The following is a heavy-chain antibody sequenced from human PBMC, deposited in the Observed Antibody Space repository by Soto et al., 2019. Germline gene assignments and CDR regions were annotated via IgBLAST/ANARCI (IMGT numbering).Heavy chain of an antibody. D-gene: IGHD1-1*01. Sequence: GGSLRLSCAASGFTFSNYWMNWVRQAPGKGLELVANINEDGSVTSYVDSVKGRFTVSRDNTFNTLYLQMNSLRVEDTALYYCAKGLSAPGIDYWGQGTLVTVSS. CDR1: GFTFSNYW. CDR3: AKGLSAPGIDY. V-gene: IGHV3-7*03. CDR2: INEDGSVT. J-gene: IGHJ4*01.